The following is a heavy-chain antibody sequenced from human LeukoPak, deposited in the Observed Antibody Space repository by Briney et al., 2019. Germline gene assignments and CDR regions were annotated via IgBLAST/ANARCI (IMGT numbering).Heavy chain of an antibody. CDR1: GFTFSSYG. Sequence: PGRSLRLSCAASGFTFSSYGMHWVRQTPGKGLEWVALISFDGSIEYYVDSVKGRFTISRDNSKNTLFLQMSSLRPEDTAVYYCAKDSDIAVAGSDDALDVWGQGTMVTVSS. D-gene: IGHD6-19*01. J-gene: IGHJ3*01. V-gene: IGHV3-30*18. CDR2: ISFDGSIE. CDR3: AKDSDIAVAGSDDALDV.